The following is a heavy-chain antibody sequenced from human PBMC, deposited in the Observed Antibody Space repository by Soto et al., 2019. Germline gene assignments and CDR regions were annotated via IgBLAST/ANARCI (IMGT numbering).Heavy chain of an antibody. J-gene: IGHJ4*02. CDR3: AIYDFWSGYKPSDY. D-gene: IGHD3-3*01. Sequence: ASVKVSCKASGGTFSSYGISWVRQAPGQGLEWMGWISAYNGNTNYAQKLQGRVTMTTDTSTSTAYMELRSLRSDDTAVYYCAIYDFWSGYKPSDYWGQGTLVTVSS. CDR1: GGTFSSYG. V-gene: IGHV1-18*01. CDR2: ISAYNGNT.